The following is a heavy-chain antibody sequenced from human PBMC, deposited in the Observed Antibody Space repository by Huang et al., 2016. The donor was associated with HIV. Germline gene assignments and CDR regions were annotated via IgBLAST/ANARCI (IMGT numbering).Heavy chain of an antibody. CDR3: TTWARTSAGGN. CDR1: GFTFKDAW. Sequence: EVQLVESGGGLVKPGGSLRLSCAASGFTFKDAWMSWVRQTCGKGLEWVGLIKTKDDGGTTDYAAPVKGRVSMSRDDSKNTFYLQINSLKSEDTAVYYCTTWARTSAGGNWGQGTLVSVSS. D-gene: IGHD6-25*01. J-gene: IGHJ4*02. CDR2: IKTKDDGGTT. V-gene: IGHV3-15*01.